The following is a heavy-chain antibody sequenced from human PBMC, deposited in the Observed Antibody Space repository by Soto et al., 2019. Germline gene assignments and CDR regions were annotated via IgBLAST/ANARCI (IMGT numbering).Heavy chain of an antibody. CDR2: ISSSGSTI. J-gene: IGHJ4*02. Sequence: LRLSCAASGFTFSDYYMSWIRQAPGKGLEWVSYISSSGSTIYYADSVKGRFTISRDNAKNSLYLQMNSLRAEDTAVYYCARLSDDYISRYFDYWGQGTLVTVSS. CDR1: GFTFSDYY. CDR3: ARLSDDYISRYFDY. D-gene: IGHD4-4*01. V-gene: IGHV3-11*01.